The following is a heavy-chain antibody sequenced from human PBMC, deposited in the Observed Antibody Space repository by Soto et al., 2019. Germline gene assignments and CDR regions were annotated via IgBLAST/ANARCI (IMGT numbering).Heavy chain of an antibody. CDR2: IYNSGTT. V-gene: IGHV4-59*01. D-gene: IGHD3-3*01. Sequence: SETLSLTCTVSGGSISNYYWSWIRQPPGKGLEWIGFIYNSGTTIYNPSLTSRVTISVNTSQNQFSLRLASVTAADTAVYYCAPSFTIFGVGYNWFDPWGQGTLVTVSS. CDR3: APSFTIFGVGYNWFDP. CDR1: GGSISNYY. J-gene: IGHJ5*02.